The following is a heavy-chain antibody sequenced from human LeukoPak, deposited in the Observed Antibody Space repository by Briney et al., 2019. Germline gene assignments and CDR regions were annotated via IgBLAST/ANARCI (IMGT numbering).Heavy chain of an antibody. CDR2: IYHSGST. Sequence: PSETLSLTCTVSGYSISSGYFWGWIRQPPGKGLEWIGSIYHSGSTYYHPSLKSRVTISVDTSKNHFSLKLNSVTAADTAMYYCARRVVAATKYFDYWGQGTLVTVSS. CDR1: GYSISSGYF. CDR3: ARRVVAATKYFDY. V-gene: IGHV4-38-2*02. D-gene: IGHD2-15*01. J-gene: IGHJ4*02.